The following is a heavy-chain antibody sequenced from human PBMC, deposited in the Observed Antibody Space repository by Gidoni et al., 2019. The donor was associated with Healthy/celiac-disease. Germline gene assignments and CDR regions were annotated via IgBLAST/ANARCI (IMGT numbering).Heavy chain of an antibody. J-gene: IGHJ3*02. CDR2: IIPIFGTA. D-gene: IGHD6-19*01. V-gene: IGHV1-69*06. CDR3: ARAEAVAGTGNDAFDI. CDR1: GGTLSSYA. Sequence: QVQLVQSGAEATKPRSSVQVPCNASGGTLSSYAISWVRQAPGQGLEWMGGIIPIFGTANYAQKFQGRVTITADKSTSTAYMELGSLRSEDTAVYYCARAEAVAGTGNDAFDIWGQGTMVTVSS.